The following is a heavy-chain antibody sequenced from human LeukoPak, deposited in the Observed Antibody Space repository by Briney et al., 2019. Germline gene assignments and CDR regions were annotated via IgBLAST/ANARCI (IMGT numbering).Heavy chain of an antibody. CDR2: INWNGGST. V-gene: IGHV3-20*04. D-gene: IGHD3-3*01. Sequence: GGTLRLSCAASGFTFDDYAMHWVRQAPGKGLEWVSGINWNGGSTGYADSVKGRFTISRDNAKNSLYLQMNSLRAEDTALYYCARVRFLEWSDSGYWGQGTLVTVSS. CDR1: GFTFDDYA. J-gene: IGHJ4*02. CDR3: ARVRFLEWSDSGY.